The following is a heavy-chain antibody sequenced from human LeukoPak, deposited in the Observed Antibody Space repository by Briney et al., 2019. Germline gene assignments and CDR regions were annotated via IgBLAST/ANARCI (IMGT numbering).Heavy chain of an antibody. D-gene: IGHD5-24*01. CDR3: ARVRDAYNHPVVYFDY. V-gene: IGHV3-7*05. CDR2: IKQDGSEK. CDR1: GFTFSGYS. J-gene: IGHJ4*02. Sequence: GESLRLSCAASGFTFSGYSMSRVRQAPGKGLEWVANIKQDGSEKYYVESVKGRFTISRDNAKNSLYLQMNSLRVEDTAVYYCARVRDAYNHPVVYFDYWGQGALVTVSS.